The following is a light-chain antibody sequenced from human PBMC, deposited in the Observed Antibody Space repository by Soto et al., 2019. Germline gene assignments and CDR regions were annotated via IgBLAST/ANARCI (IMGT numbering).Light chain of an antibody. CDR1: NSNIGSNA. CDR2: STN. J-gene: IGLJ2*01. Sequence: QSVLTQPPSASATPGQRVTISCSGSNSNIGSNAVHWYQQLPGTAPRLLIYSTNQRPSGVPDQFSGSKSGTSASLAISGLRSEDEAEYYCAAWDASLNGVVFGGGTKLTVL. CDR3: AAWDASLNGVV. V-gene: IGLV1-44*01.